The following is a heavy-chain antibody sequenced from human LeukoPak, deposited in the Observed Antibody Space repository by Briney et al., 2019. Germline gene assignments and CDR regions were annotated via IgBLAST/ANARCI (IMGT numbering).Heavy chain of an antibody. V-gene: IGHV4-39*07. CDR1: GGSISSSSYY. CDR3: ARDRGTLY. CDR2: IYYSGST. Sequence: SETLSLTCTVSGGSISSSSYYWGWIRQPPGKGLEWIGSIYYSGSTYYNPSLKSRVTISVDTSKNQFSLKLSSVTAADTAVYYCARDRGTLYWGQGTLVTVSS. J-gene: IGHJ4*02. D-gene: IGHD3-10*01.